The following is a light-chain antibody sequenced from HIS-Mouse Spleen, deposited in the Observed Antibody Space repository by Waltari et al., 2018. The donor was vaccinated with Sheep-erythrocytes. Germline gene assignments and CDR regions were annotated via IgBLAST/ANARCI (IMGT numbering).Light chain of an antibody. V-gene: IGLV2-23*01. CDR1: SRDAGCYNL. J-gene: IGLJ3*02. CDR3: CSYAGSSTPWV. Sequence: QSALTPPASVSGSPGQSITISCTGTSRDAGCYNLVSRCQQHPGKAPKLMIYGGSKRPSGVSNRFSGSKSGNTASLTISGLQAEDEADYYCCSYAGSSTPWVFGGGTKLTVL. CDR2: GGS.